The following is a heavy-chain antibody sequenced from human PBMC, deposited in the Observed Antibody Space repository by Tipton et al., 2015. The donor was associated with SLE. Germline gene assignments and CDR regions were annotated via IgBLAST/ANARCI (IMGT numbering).Heavy chain of an antibody. D-gene: IGHD3-10*01. CDR2: ISGSGDTT. CDR1: GFTFSNFV. Sequence: SLRLSCVTSGFTFSNFVMSWVRQAPGQGPEGVSGISGSGDTTFYADSVKGRFTNSRDNSKNTLYLQISSLRAEDTAIDYCGTDPNWGGKVLGVWGPGTVVTVSS. J-gene: IGHJ3*01. V-gene: IGHV3-23*01. CDR3: GTDPNWGGKVLGV.